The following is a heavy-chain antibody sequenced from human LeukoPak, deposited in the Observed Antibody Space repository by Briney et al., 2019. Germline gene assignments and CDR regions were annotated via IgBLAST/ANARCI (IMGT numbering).Heavy chain of an antibody. Sequence: GGSLRLSCAASGFTFSSYGMHWVRQAPGKGLEWVAVISYDGSNKYYADSVKGRFTISRDNSKNTPYLQMNSLRAEDTAVYYCAKDIGMKVVVIDYWGQGTLVTVSS. CDR2: ISYDGSNK. CDR1: GFTFSSYG. CDR3: AKDIGMKVVVIDY. V-gene: IGHV3-30*18. J-gene: IGHJ4*02. D-gene: IGHD3-22*01.